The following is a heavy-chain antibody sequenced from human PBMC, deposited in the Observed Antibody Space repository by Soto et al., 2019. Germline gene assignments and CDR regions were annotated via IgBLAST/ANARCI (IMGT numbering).Heavy chain of an antibody. CDR3: ASQPELKATDYYYYMDV. J-gene: IGHJ6*03. Sequence: LRLSCAASGFTFSDYYMSWIRQAPGKGLEWVSYISSSGSTIYYADSVKGRFTISRDNAKNSLYLQMNSLRAEDTAVYYCASQPELKATDYYYYMDVWGKGTTVTVSS. CDR2: ISSSGSTI. D-gene: IGHD1-26*01. V-gene: IGHV3-11*01. CDR1: GFTFSDYY.